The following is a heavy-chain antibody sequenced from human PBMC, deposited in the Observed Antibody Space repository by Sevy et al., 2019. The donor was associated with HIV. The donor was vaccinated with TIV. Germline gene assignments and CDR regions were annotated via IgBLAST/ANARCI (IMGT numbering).Heavy chain of an antibody. Sequence: GGSLRLSGIGSGFSFSYYGIHWVRQSPGKGLDWVALISHDGINAYYADSVKGRFTISRDNSKNTVYLEMNSLGNEDTAIYFCANAYSGSYSHSYLYALDVWGQGTTVTVSS. CDR3: ANAYSGSYSHSYLYALDV. V-gene: IGHV3-30*18. J-gene: IGHJ6*02. CDR1: GFSFSYYG. D-gene: IGHD1-26*01. CDR2: ISHDGINA.